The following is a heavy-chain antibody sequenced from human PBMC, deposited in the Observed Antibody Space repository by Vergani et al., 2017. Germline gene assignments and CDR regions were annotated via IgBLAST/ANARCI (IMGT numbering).Heavy chain of an antibody. V-gene: IGHV3-30*18. CDR1: GFRFSDYG. CDR3: AKFPLNITTPDRCDF. D-gene: IGHD1-1*01. CDR2: SSYDGDTT. Sequence: HVQMVESGGGVVQPGRSLRLSCAVSGFRFSDYGMHWVRQAPGRGLEWVALSSYDGDTTYYEDSVKGRFTISRDNSKNTLFLQMHSLRVEDTALYYCAKFPLNITTPDRCDFWGQGSLVTVSS. J-gene: IGHJ4*02.